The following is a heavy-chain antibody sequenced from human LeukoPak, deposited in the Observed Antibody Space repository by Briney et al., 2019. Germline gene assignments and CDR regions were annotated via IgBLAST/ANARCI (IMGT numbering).Heavy chain of an antibody. D-gene: IGHD3-10*01. Sequence: GGSLRLSCAASGFTFSSYAMSWVRQVPGKGLEWVSGISSSGGSTYYADSVKGRFTISRDKSKNTVYLQMNSLRAEDTAVYYCANSYSVSGSYWNYWGQGTLVTVSS. V-gene: IGHV3-23*01. CDR1: GFTFSSYA. J-gene: IGHJ4*02. CDR2: ISSSGGST. CDR3: ANSYSVSGSYWNY.